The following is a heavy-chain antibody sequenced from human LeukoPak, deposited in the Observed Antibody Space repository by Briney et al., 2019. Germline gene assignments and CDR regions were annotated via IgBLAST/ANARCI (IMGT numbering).Heavy chain of an antibody. CDR2: ISADGGST. J-gene: IGHJ4*02. CDR3: AKESGKFDY. Sequence: GGSLRLSCVASGLNFDDSAMHWIRQAPGKGLEWVSLISADGGSTFSADSVKGRFSISRDNSKNSLYLQMNSLRSEDTAMYYCAKESGKFDYWGQGTLVAVSS. CDR1: GLNFDDSA. V-gene: IGHV3-43*02.